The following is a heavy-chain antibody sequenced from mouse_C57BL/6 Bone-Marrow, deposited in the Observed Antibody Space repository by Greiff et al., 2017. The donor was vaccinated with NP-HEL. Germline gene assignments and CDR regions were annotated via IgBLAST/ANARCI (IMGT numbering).Heavy chain of an antibody. CDR3: ARLRYDYVQLNWYFDV. V-gene: IGHV5-9*01. Sequence: EVQRVESGGGLVKPGGSLKLSCAASGFTFSSYTMSWVRQTPEKRLEWVATISGGGGNNYYPDSVQGRFTISRDNAKTTLYLQMSSLRSEDTALYYFARLRYDYVQLNWYFDVWGTGTTVTVSS. J-gene: IGHJ1*03. D-gene: IGHD2-4*01. CDR2: ISGGGGNN. CDR1: GFTFSSYT.